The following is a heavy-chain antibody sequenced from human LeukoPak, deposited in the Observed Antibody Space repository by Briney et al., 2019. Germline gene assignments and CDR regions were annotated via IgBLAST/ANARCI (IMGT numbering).Heavy chain of an antibody. Sequence: PPGGSLSLSCAASGFTFNNYAMTWVRQAPGKGVEWVPSISGSGGNTYYADSVKGRFTISRDNSKNTLYLQMNSLRAEDTAVYYCAKGQTTLRGYLDYWGQGTLVTVSS. CDR1: GFTFNNYA. J-gene: IGHJ4*02. V-gene: IGHV3-23*01. CDR3: AKGQTTLRGYLDY. D-gene: IGHD4-17*01. CDR2: ISGSGGNT.